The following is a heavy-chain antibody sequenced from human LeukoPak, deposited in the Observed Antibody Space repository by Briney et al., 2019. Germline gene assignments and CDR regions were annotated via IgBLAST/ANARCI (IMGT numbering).Heavy chain of an antibody. Sequence: SETLSLTCTVSGGSISDYYWSWIRQPAGKGLEWIGRISTTGSTDYNPSLKSRVTMSVDTSKNHFSLKLSSVTAADTAVYYCASIAAANGGYWGQGTLVTVSS. CDR2: ISTTGST. CDR1: GGSISDYY. V-gene: IGHV4-4*07. J-gene: IGHJ4*02. CDR3: ASIAAANGGY. D-gene: IGHD6-13*01.